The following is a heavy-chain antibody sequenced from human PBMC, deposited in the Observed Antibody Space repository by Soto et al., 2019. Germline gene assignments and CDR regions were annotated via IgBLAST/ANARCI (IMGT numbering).Heavy chain of an antibody. CDR1: GGSMSRSYW. CDR3: ARVGCGWYAPVDY. Sequence: QVQLQESGPGLVKPSGTLSLTCAVSGGSMSRSYWWTWLRQSPGKGREWLGEINESGEYNYAPSFRGRVTMAVDKSKNHFSVMLASVTAADTAIYYCARVGCGWYAPVDYWGQGTLVTVSS. J-gene: IGHJ4*02. V-gene: IGHV4-4*02. CDR2: INESGEY. D-gene: IGHD6-19*01.